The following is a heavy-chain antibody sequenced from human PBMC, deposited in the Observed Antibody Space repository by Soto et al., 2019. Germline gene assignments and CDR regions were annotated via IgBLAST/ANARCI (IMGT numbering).Heavy chain of an antibody. Sequence: EVQLLESRGGWVQPGGSLRLSCAASGFTFSSYDMSWVRQAPGKGLEWVSAISGSGGSAFYADSVKGRFTISRDNSKNTLYVQMNSLSSEDTAIYYCAKEDDLWTNGHFNIWGQGTLVTVSS. CDR3: AKEDDLWTNGHFNI. CDR2: ISGSGGSA. J-gene: IGHJ3*02. CDR1: GFTFSSYD. V-gene: IGHV3-23*01. D-gene: IGHD3-3*01.